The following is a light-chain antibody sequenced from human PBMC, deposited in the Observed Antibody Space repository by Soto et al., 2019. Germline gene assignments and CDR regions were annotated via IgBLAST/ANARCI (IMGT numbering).Light chain of an antibody. CDR1: QSISNW. Sequence: DIQMTQSPSTLSASVGDRVTITCRASQSISNWLAWYQQKPGKAPNLLIYKASSLESGVPSRFSGSGSGTEFTLTITSLQPDDFGTYFCQQYYSFSYTFGQGTKLEIK. CDR3: QQYYSFSYT. V-gene: IGKV1-5*03. J-gene: IGKJ2*01. CDR2: KAS.